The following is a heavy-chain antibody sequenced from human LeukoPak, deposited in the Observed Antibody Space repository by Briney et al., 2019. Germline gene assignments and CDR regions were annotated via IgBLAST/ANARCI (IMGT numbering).Heavy chain of an antibody. D-gene: IGHD1-26*01. Sequence: ASETLSLTCAVYGGSFSGYYWSWIRQPPGKGLEWIGYIYYSGSTNYNPSLKSRVTISVDTSKNQFSLKLSSVTAADTAVYYCASGSYYNTVDYWGQGTLVTVSS. CDR1: GGSFSGYY. CDR2: IYYSGST. V-gene: IGHV4-59*01. CDR3: ASGSYYNTVDY. J-gene: IGHJ4*02.